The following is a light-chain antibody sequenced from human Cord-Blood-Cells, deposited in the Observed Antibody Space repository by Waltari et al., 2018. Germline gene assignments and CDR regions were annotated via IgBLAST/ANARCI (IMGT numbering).Light chain of an antibody. V-gene: IGLV2-23*02. CDR3: CSYAGSSTFVV. J-gene: IGLJ2*01. CDR1: SQDVGRYNL. Sequence: QSALTQPASVSGSPGQSNTISCTGTSQDVGRYNLVSWYQQHPGKAPNLMIYDVSKRPSGVSNRFSGFKSGNTASLTISGLQAEDEADYYCCSYAGSSTFVVFGGGTKLTVL. CDR2: DVS.